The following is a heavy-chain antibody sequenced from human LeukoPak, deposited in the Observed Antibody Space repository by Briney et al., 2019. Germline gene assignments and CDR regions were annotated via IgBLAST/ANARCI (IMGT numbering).Heavy chain of an antibody. J-gene: IGHJ4*02. CDR1: GHSFASFG. V-gene: IGHV1-18*01. CDR2: ISAYNGDT. D-gene: IGHD3-10*01. CDR3: ARGGYYGSGSCPDY. Sequence: ASVKVSCKTSGHSFASFGTNWVRHAPGQGLEWMGWISAYNGDTNYAQNPRGRDTMTTDTSTSTAYMDLRSLRSDDTAVYYCARGGYYGSGSCPDYWGQGTLVTVSA.